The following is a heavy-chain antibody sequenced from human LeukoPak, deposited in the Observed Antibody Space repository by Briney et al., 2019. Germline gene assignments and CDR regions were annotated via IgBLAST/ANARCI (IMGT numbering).Heavy chain of an antibody. CDR2: IYYSGST. V-gene: IGHV4-59*08. D-gene: IGHD3-3*01. Sequence: SETLSLTCTVSGGSISSYYWSWIRQPPGKGLEWIGYIYYSGSTNYNPSLKSRVTISVDTSKNQFSLRLSSVTAADTAVYYCARGRITIFGVVIIPQPAFDIWGQGTMVTVSS. CDR1: GGSISSYY. J-gene: IGHJ3*02. CDR3: ARGRITIFGVVIIPQPAFDI.